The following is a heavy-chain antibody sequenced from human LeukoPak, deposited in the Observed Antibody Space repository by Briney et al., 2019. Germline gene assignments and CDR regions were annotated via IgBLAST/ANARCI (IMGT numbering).Heavy chain of an antibody. CDR2: ISSSSSYI. V-gene: IGHV3-21*01. CDR3: ARGTRGYSGYDEADY. CDR1: GFTFSSYS. D-gene: IGHD5-12*01. J-gene: IGHJ4*02. Sequence: GGSLRLSCAASGFTFSSYSMNWVRQAPGKGLEWVSSISSSSSYICYADSVKGRFTISRDNAKNSLYLQMNSLRAEDTAVYYCARGTRGYSGYDEADYWGQGTLVTVSS.